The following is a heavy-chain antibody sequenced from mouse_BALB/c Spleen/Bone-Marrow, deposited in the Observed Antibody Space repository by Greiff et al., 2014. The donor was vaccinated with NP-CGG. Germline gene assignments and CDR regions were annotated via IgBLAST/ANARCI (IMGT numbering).Heavy chain of an antibody. CDR1: GFSLTSYG. J-gene: IGHJ1*01. V-gene: IGHV2-9*02. Sequence: QVQLQQSGPGLVAPSQSLSITCTVSGFSLTSYGVHWVPQPPGKGLEWLGVIGAGGSTNYNSALMSRLSISKGNSKSQVFLKMNSLQADDTAMYYCARVYLWYFDVWGAGTTVTVSS. D-gene: IGHD2-3*01. CDR2: IGAGGST. CDR3: ARVYLWYFDV.